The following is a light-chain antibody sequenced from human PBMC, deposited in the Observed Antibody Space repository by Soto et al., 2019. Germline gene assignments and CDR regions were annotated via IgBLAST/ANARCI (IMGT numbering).Light chain of an antibody. V-gene: IGLV2-14*01. J-gene: IGLJ1*01. CDR3: SSYTTSSTYV. CDR1: SSDVGGYNY. Sequence: VLTQPASVSGSPGQSITISCTGSSSDVGGYNYVSWFQQHPGKAPKLMIYEVNNRPSGVSNRFSGSKSGNTASLTISGLQAEDEADYYCSSYTTSSTYVFGTGTKVTVL. CDR2: EVN.